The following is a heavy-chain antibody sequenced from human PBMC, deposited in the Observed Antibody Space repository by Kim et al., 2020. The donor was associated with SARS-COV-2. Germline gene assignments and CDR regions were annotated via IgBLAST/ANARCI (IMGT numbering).Heavy chain of an antibody. J-gene: IGHJ6*02. CDR2: RT. D-gene: IGHD7-27*01. Sequence: RTYYTPALKSRVTISVDTSKNQFSLKLSSVTAADTAVYYCARTWDYGMDVWGQGTTVTVSS. CDR3: ARTWDYGMDV. V-gene: IGHV4-31*02.